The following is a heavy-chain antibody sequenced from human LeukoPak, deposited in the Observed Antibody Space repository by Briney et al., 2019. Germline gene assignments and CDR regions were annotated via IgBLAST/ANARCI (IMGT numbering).Heavy chain of an antibody. V-gene: IGHV1-8*02. Sequence: ASVKVSCKASGYTFTGYYMHWVRQAPGQGLEWMGWMNPNSGNTGYAQKFQGRVTMTRNTSISTAYMELSSLRSEDTAVYYCARGVTRRGDNWFDPWGQGTLVTVSS. D-gene: IGHD4-17*01. CDR3: ARGVTRRGDNWFDP. CDR2: MNPNSGNT. CDR1: GYTFTGYY. J-gene: IGHJ5*02.